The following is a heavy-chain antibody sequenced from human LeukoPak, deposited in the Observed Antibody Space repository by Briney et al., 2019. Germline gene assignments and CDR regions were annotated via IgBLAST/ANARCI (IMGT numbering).Heavy chain of an antibody. V-gene: IGHV4-59*08. D-gene: IGHD3-22*01. J-gene: IGHJ4*02. CDR2: IYYSGST. CDR3: ARRGYDSSGYYYAY. CDR1: GGSISSYY. Sequence: SETLSLTCTVSGGSISSYYWSWIRQPPGKGLEWIGYIYYSGSTNYNPSLKSRVTISVDTSKNQFSLKLSSVTAADTAVYYCARRGYDSSGYYYAYWGQGTLVTVSS.